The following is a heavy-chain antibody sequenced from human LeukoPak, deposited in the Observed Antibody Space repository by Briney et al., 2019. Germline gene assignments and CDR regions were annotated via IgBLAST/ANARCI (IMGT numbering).Heavy chain of an antibody. D-gene: IGHD2/OR15-2a*01. CDR1: GGSISSYY. CDR3: ARLLGLNIRSYFDY. CDR2: IYYSGNT. V-gene: IGHV4-59*08. Sequence: SETLSLTCTVSGGSISSYYWSWIRQPPGKGLEWIGYIYYSGNTNYNPSLKSRVTISVDTSKNQFSLKLTSVTAADTAVYYCARLLGLNIRSYFDYWAREPWSPSPQ. J-gene: IGHJ4*02.